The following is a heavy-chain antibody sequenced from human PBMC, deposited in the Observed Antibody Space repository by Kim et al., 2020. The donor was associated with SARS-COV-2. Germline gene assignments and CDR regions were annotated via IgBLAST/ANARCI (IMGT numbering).Heavy chain of an antibody. J-gene: IGHJ6*02. V-gene: IGHV1-18*04. D-gene: IGHD3-3*01. CDR3: ARDLRSATSPNITIFGVDRLYGMDV. CDR1: GYTFTSYG. CDR2: ISAYTGNP. Sequence: ASVKVSCKASGYTFTSYGISWVRQAPGQGLEWMGWISAYTGNPNYAQKLQGRVIMTTDTSMSTAYMELSSLRSDDTAVYYCARDLRSATSPNITIFGVDRLYGMDVWGQGTTVTVSS.